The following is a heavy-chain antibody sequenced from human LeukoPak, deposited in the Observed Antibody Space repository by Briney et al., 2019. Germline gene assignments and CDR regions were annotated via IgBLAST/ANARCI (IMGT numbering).Heavy chain of an antibody. D-gene: IGHD6-13*01. Sequence: SVKVSCKASGGTFSSYAISWVRQAPGQGLEWMGRIIPILGIANYAQKFQGRVTITADKSTSTAYMELSSLRSEDTAVYYCARHLRGSSWLGAFDIWGQGTMVTVSA. CDR1: GGTFSSYA. V-gene: IGHV1-69*04. J-gene: IGHJ3*02. CDR3: ARHLRGSSWLGAFDI. CDR2: IIPILGIA.